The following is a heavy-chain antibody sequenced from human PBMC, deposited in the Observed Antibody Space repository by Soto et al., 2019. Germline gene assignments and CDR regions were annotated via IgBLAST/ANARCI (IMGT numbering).Heavy chain of an antibody. J-gene: IGHJ4*02. D-gene: IGHD6-6*01. CDR3: AKERAARGVDY. CDR2: ISGSGGVI. V-gene: IGHV3-23*01. Sequence: EVQLLQSGGGLVQPGGSLRLSCAASGFTFSNYAMTWVRQAPGKGLEWVSSISGSGGVIYYPDSVKGRFTISGDNSKNTVHLQMNSLRAEDAAVYYCAKERAARGVDYWGQGTLVTVSS. CDR1: GFTFSNYA.